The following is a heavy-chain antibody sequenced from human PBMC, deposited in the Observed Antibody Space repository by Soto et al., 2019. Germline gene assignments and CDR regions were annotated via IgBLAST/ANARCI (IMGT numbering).Heavy chain of an antibody. D-gene: IGHD1-26*01. J-gene: IGHJ5*02. CDR3: ARMATSGTLNWFDP. Sequence: PSVKVSCKASGYTFTNYDISWVRQATGQGLEWMGWMNPNSANTGYAQKFQGRVSMTRDTSTNTAYMELSSLRSEDTAIYYCARMATSGTLNWFDPWGQGTLVTVSS. CDR1: GYTFTNYD. CDR2: MNPNSANT. V-gene: IGHV1-8*01.